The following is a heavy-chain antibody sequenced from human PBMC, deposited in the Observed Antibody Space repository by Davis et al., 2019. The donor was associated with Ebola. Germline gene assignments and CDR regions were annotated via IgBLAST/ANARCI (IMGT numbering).Heavy chain of an antibody. CDR3: AKDLAWFGELLYYYYYGMDV. CDR2: ST. J-gene: IGHJ6*02. V-gene: IGHV3-NL1*01. D-gene: IGHD3-10*01. Sequence: STSYADSVRGRFTISRDNSKNTLYLQMNSLRAEDTAVYYCAKDLAWFGELLYYYYYGMDVWGQGTTVTVSS.